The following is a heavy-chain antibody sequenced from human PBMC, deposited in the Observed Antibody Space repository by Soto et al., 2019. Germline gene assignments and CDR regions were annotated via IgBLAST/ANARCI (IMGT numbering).Heavy chain of an antibody. CDR1: GFTFSSYS. J-gene: IGHJ3*02. CDR2: ISSSSSYI. CDR3: AKAYDYYGSGSRDAFDI. V-gene: IGHV3-21*01. D-gene: IGHD3-10*01. Sequence: PGGSLRLSCAASGFTFSSYSMNWVRQAPGKGLEWVSSISSSSSYIYYADSVKGRFTISRDNAKNSLYLQMNSLRAEDTAVYYCAKAYDYYGSGSRDAFDIWGQGTMVTVSS.